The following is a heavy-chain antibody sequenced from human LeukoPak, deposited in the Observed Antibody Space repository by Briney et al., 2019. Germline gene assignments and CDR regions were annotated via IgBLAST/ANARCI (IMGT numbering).Heavy chain of an antibody. CDR1: GFTVSSNY. CDR2: IYSGGST. Sequence: AGGSLRLSCAASGFTVSSNYMSWVRQAPGKGLEWVSVIYSGGSTYYADSVKGRFTISRDNSKNTLYLQMNSLRAEDTAVYYCARDYYDSSGYLILFDYWGQGTLVTVSS. CDR3: ARDYYDSSGYLILFDY. D-gene: IGHD3-22*01. J-gene: IGHJ4*02. V-gene: IGHV3-53*01.